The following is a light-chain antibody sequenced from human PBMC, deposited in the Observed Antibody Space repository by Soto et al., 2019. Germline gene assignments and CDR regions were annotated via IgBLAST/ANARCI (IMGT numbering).Light chain of an antibody. CDR1: SSDVGGYNY. Sequence: QSVLTQPRSVSGSPGQSVTISCTGTSSDVGGYNYVSWYQQHPGKAPKVMIYDVSERPSGVPDRFSGSKSGNTASLTISGLQDEDEADYYCCSYAGSPSYVFGTGTKLTVL. CDR2: DVS. J-gene: IGLJ1*01. V-gene: IGLV2-11*01. CDR3: CSYAGSPSYV.